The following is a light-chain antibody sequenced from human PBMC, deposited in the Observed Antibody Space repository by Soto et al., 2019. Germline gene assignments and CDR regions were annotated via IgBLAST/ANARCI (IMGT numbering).Light chain of an antibody. CDR2: EVS. CDR1: SSDVGAYNY. J-gene: IGLJ1*01. CDR3: SSYTRSRTYV. Sequence: ASLTQPASLSGSPGQSITISSTGTSSDVGAYNYVSWFQQHPGKAPKLLIYEVSNRPSGVSYRFSGSKSGSTASLTISGLQAEDEAAHYCSSYTRSRTYVFGTGTRSPP. V-gene: IGLV2-14*01.